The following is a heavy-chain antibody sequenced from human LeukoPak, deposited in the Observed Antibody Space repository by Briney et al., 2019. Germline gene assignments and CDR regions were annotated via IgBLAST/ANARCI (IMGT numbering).Heavy chain of an antibody. CDR1: GGSISSGGYY. J-gene: IGHJ4*02. CDR3: AREARVYYDSSGYRDY. CDR2: IYYSGST. Sequence: PSETLSLTCTVSGGSISSGGYYWSWIRQHPGKGLEWIGYIYYSGSTYYNPSLKSRVTISVDTSKNQFSLKLSSVTAADTAVYYCAREARVYYDSSGYRDYWGQGTLVTVSS. D-gene: IGHD3-22*01. V-gene: IGHV4-31*03.